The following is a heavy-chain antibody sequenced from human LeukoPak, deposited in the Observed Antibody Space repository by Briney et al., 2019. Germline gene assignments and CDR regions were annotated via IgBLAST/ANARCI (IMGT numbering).Heavy chain of an antibody. V-gene: IGHV3-9*01. CDR2: ISYKCCII. Sequence: GRSLRLSCAASGFPFDDYDMHWVRQSPGKGPEWVSGISYKCCIILYGDSVKGRFTISRDNARDSLYLQMNSLRVEDTAFYYCAKSSMIRGVIKYYFEKWGQGTLVTVSS. CDR1: GFPFDDYD. CDR3: AKSSMIRGVIKYYFEK. J-gene: IGHJ4*02. D-gene: IGHD3-10*01.